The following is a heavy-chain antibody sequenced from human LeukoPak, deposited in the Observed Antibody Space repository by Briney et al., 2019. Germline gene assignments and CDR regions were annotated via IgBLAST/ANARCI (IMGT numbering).Heavy chain of an antibody. D-gene: IGHD3-16*01. CDR3: ARDLGEGWFDP. CDR1: GFTFSSYG. J-gene: IGHJ5*02. Sequence: GGSLRLSCAASGFTFSSYGMHWVRQAPGKGLEWVAVIWYDGSNKYYADSVKGRFTISRDNSKNTLYLQMNSLRAEDTAVYYCARDLGEGWFDPWGRGTLVTVSS. CDR2: IWYDGSNK. V-gene: IGHV3-33*01.